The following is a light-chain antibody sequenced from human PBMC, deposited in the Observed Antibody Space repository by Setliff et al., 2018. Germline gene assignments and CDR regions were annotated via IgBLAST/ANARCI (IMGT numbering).Light chain of an antibody. V-gene: IGLV2-14*01. CDR1: TSDIGTYNY. J-gene: IGLJ1*01. CDR2: DVS. CDR3: YSYTASTSYV. Sequence: QSALTQPASVSGSPGQSITISCSGTTSDIGTYNYASWYQQYPGKAPKLVIYDVSNRPSGVSNRFSGSKSGNTASLTISGLQAEDEADYYCYSYTASTSYVFGTGTRAPS.